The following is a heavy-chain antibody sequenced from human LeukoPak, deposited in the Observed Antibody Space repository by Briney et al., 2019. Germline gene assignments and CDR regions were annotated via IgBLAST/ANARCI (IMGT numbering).Heavy chain of an antibody. D-gene: IGHD5-18*01. V-gene: IGHV3-49*04. CDR3: AKEILEYSYGTPFDY. J-gene: IGHJ4*02. CDR2: IRSKAYGGTT. CDR1: GFTFGDYA. Sequence: GGSLRLSCTASGFTFGDYAMSWVRQAPGKGLEWVGFIRSKAYGGTTEYAASVKGRFTISRDDSKSIAYLQMNSLRAEDTAVYYCAKEILEYSYGTPFDYWGQGTLVTVSS.